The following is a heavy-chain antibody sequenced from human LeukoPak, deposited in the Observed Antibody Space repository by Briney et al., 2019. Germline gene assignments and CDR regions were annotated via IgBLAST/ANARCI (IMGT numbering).Heavy chain of an antibody. D-gene: IGHD6-6*01. V-gene: IGHV1-8*03. CDR3: ARGYGSSSSLLNYYYYYMDV. CDR1: GYTFTGYY. Sequence: ASVKVSCKASGYTFTGYYMHWVRQAPGQGLEWMGWINPNSGNTGYAQKFQGRVTITRNTSISTAYMELSSLRSEDTAVYYCARGYGSSSSLLNYYYYYMDVWGKGTTVTVSS. J-gene: IGHJ6*03. CDR2: INPNSGNT.